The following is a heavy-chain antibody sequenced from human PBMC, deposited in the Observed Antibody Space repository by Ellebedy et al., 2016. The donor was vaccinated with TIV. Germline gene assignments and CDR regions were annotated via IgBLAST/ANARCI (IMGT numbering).Heavy chain of an antibody. CDR3: ASHDYGDHSPFDY. Sequence: GGSLRLSCAASGFTVSSNYMSWVRQAPGRGLEWVSDISGSGGSTYYADSVKGRFTISRDNSKNTLSLQMNSLRAEDTAVYYCASHDYGDHSPFDYWGQGALVSVSS. CDR2: ISGSGGST. D-gene: IGHD4-17*01. J-gene: IGHJ4*02. CDR1: GFTVSSNY. V-gene: IGHV3-23*01.